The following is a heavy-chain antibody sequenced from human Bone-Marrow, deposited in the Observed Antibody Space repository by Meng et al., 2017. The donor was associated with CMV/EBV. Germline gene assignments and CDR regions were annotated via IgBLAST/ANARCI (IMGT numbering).Heavy chain of an antibody. CDR2: IYSGGST. D-gene: IGHD3-10*02. J-gene: IGHJ4*02. V-gene: IGHV3-66*02. CDR1: GFTVSSNY. Sequence: GGSLRLSCAASGFTVSSNYMSWVRQAPGKGLEWVSVIYSGGSTYYADSVKGRFTISRDNSKNTLYLQMNSLRAEDTAVYYCARDLGNGRITMSYWGQGTLVNVAS. CDR3: ARDLGNGRITMSY.